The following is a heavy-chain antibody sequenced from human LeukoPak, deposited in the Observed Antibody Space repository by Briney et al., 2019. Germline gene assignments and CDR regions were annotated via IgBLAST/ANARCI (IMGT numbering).Heavy chain of an antibody. J-gene: IGHJ2*01. CDR1: GDSVSSNSAA. Sequence: SQTLSLTCAISGDSVSSNSAAWNWIRQSPSRGLEWLGGTYYRSKWYNDYAVSVKSRITINPDTSKNQFSLQLNSVTPEDTAVYYCARGKWKLLSHYWCFDLWGRGTLVTVSS. D-gene: IGHD2/OR15-2a*01. CDR2: TYYRSKWYN. CDR3: ARGKWKLLSHYWCFDL. V-gene: IGHV6-1*01.